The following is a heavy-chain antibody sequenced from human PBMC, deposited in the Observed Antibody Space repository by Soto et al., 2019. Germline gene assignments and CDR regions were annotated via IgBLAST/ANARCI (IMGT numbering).Heavy chain of an antibody. V-gene: IGHV2-5*02. Sequence: SGPTLVNPTQTLTLTCTFSGFSLSTIRVAVGWIRQPPGKALEWLALIYWGDDKRYSPSLQSRLTVTKDTSKNQVVLTLTNMDPVDTATYYCEHKGIEGYFGYCGPGTLLTVSS. CDR3: EHKGIEGYFGY. CDR1: GFSLSTIRVA. CDR2: IYWGDDK. D-gene: IGHD3-22*01. J-gene: IGHJ4*02.